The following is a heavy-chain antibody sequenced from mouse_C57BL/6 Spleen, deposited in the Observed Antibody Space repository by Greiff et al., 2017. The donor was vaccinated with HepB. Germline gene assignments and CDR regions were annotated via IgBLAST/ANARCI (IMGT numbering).Heavy chain of an antibody. CDR1: GYTFTSYR. CDR3: ARDYYGSSSHWYFDV. J-gene: IGHJ1*03. D-gene: IGHD1-1*01. V-gene: IGHV1-64*01. CDR2: IHPNSGST. Sequence: QVQLQQPGAELVKPGASVKLSCKASGYTFTSYRMHWVKQRPGQGLEWIGMIHPNSGSTNYNEKFKSKATLTVDKSSSTAYMQLSSLTSEDSAVYYCARDYYGSSSHWYFDVWGTGTTVTVSS.